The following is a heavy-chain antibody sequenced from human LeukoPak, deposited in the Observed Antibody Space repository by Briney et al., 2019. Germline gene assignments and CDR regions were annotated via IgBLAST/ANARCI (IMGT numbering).Heavy chain of an antibody. J-gene: IGHJ5*02. Sequence: GRSLRLSCAAPGIPFSSFGMHWLRQAPGKGLEWVAFIWYDGSNKYYADSVKGRFTISRDNSKNTLYLRMNSLTAEDTAVYYCARDGTVTAGPFDPWGGGTLVTVSS. D-gene: IGHD4-17*01. CDR2: IWYDGSNK. CDR1: GIPFSSFG. CDR3: ARDGTVTAGPFDP. V-gene: IGHV3-33*01.